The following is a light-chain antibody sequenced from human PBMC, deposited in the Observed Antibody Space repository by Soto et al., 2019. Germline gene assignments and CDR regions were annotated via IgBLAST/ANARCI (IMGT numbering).Light chain of an antibody. Sequence: QSALTQPASVSGSPGQSITISCTGTSSNIGGYNYVSWYQQHPGKAPKLMIYDVSNRPLGVSNRFSGSKSGNTASLTISGLQAEDEGDYYCSSYTSSLTLVFGGGTKLTVL. CDR1: SSNIGGYNY. CDR3: SSYTSSLTLV. J-gene: IGLJ3*02. V-gene: IGLV2-14*01. CDR2: DVS.